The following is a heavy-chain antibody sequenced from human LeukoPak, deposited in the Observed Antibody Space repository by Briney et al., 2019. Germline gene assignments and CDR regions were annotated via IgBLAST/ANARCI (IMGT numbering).Heavy chain of an antibody. D-gene: IGHD5-12*01. J-gene: IGHJ4*02. Sequence: PGGSLRLSCAASGFTFSSYAMGWVRQAPGKGLDWVSAISASGGSTSYADSVKGRFTISRDNSKNTLYLQMNSLRAVDTAVYYCASQTSGYSGYSSHYWGQGTLVTVSS. V-gene: IGHV3-23*01. CDR2: ISASGGST. CDR3: ASQTSGYSGYSSHY. CDR1: GFTFSSYA.